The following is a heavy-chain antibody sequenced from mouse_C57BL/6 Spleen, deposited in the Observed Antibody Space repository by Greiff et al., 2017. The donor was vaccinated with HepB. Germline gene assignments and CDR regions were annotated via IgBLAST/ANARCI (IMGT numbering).Heavy chain of an antibody. CDR2: ISSGSSTI. J-gene: IGHJ4*01. D-gene: IGHD2-2*01. V-gene: IGHV5-17*01. Sequence: EVKVVESGGGLVKPGGSLKLSCAASGFTFSDYGMHWVRQAPEKGLEWVAYISSGSSTIYYADTVKGRFTISRDNAKNTLFLQMTSLRSEDTAMYYCARSYGYGPMDYWGQGTSVTVSS. CDR1: GFTFSDYG. CDR3: ARSYGYGPMDY.